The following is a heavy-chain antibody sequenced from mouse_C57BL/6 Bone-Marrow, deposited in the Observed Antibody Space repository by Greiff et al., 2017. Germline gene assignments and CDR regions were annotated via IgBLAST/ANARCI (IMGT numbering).Heavy chain of an antibody. D-gene: IGHD4-1*01. CDR1: GFTFSSYG. V-gene: IGHV5-6*01. CDR3: ARLTGTGDYAMDY. J-gene: IGHJ4*01. Sequence: EVKLVESGGDLVKPGGSLKLSCAASGFTFSSYGMSWVRQTPDKRLEWVATISSGGSYTYYPDSVKGRFTISRDKAKNTLYLQMSRLKSEDTAMYDCARLTGTGDYAMDYWGQGTSVTVSS. CDR2: ISSGGSYT.